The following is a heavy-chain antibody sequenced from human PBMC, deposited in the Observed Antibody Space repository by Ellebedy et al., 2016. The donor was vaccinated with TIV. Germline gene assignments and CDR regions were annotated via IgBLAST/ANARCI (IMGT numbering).Heavy chain of an antibody. CDR1: GYTFTAYY. CDR2: INPNSGGT. CDR3: ARALPLMVGPTGFDY. V-gene: IGHV1-2*02. Sequence: AASVKVSCKASGYTFTAYYMHWARQAPGQGLEWMGWINPNSGGTNYAQTFQGRVTMTRDTSITTAYLEVTSLTSDDTAVFYCARALPLMVGPTGFDYWGQGSLVTVSS. J-gene: IGHJ4*02. D-gene: IGHD1-26*01.